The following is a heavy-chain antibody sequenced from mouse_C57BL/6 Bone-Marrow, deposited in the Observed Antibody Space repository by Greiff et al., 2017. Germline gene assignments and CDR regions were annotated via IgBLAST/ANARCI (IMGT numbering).Heavy chain of an antibody. CDR1: GYTFTSYG. J-gene: IGHJ3*01. D-gene: IGHD1-1*01. CDR2: IYPRSGNT. Sequence: QVQLKESGAELARPGASVKLSCKASGYTFTSYGISWVKQRTGQGLEWIGEIYPRSGNTYYNEKFKGKATLTADKSSSTAYMELRSLTSEDSAVYFCAREDHGSSPAWFAYWGQGTLVTVSA. V-gene: IGHV1-81*01. CDR3: AREDHGSSPAWFAY.